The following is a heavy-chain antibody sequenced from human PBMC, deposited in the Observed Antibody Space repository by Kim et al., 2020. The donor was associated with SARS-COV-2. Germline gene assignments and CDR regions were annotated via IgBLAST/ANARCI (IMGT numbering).Heavy chain of an antibody. V-gene: IGHV4-34*01. J-gene: IGHJ6*01. CDR2: INHCEST. CDR3: SCVMGHILGVVFYAPFYY. D-gene: IGHD3-3*01. CDR1: GGSFSGYC. Sequence: SETLSLTCAFYGGSFSGYCWCWIRKPPRKGLEWMGVINHCESTNNNQSLKRRITISVDTSKTQFSLSLSSGTAAATATYVCSCVMGHILGVVFYAPFYY.